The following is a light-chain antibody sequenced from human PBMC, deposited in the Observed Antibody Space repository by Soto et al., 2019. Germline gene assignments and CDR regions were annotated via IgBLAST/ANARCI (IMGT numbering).Light chain of an antibody. J-gene: IGKJ2*01. V-gene: IGKV1-39*01. CDR3: QQSYTASPYT. Sequence: DIQMTQSPSSLSASVGDRVTITCRASESLSNDLHWYQQKPGKAPTILIYAASTLQSGVPSRFSGSGSGTYFTLTISSLQPEDFATYYCQQSYTASPYTFGQGTKLQIK. CDR1: ESLSND. CDR2: AAS.